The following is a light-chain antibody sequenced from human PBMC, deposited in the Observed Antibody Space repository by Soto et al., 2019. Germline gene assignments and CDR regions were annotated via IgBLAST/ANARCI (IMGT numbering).Light chain of an antibody. CDR1: QSVLYSSNNNNY. CDR3: QQYYSIPLT. J-gene: IGKJ4*01. Sequence: DIVMTQSPDSLAVSLGERATINCKSSQSVLYSSNNNNYLAWYQQKPGQPPKLLIYWASTRESGVPDRFSGSRSGTDFTLTISSLQAEDVAVYFCQQYYSIPLTFGGGTKVEIK. V-gene: IGKV4-1*01. CDR2: WAS.